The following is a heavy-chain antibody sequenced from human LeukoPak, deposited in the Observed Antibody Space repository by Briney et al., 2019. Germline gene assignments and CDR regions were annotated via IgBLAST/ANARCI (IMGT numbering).Heavy chain of an antibody. CDR3: ARRRVIATKYWDY. CDR2: IKEDGSEK. Sequence: GGSLRLSCAASGFTFSSYGMTWVRQAPGKGLEGVAHIKEDGSEKYYVDSVKGRFTISRDNAKNSLYLQMNSLRAEDTAVYYCARRRVIATKYWDYWGQGTLVTASS. J-gene: IGHJ4*02. D-gene: IGHD2/OR15-2a*01. V-gene: IGHV3-7*04. CDR1: GFTFSSYG.